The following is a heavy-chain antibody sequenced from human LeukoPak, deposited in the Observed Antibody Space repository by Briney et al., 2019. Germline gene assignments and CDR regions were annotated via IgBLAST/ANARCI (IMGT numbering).Heavy chain of an antibody. V-gene: IGHV3-48*01. J-gene: IGHJ4*02. CDR1: GFTFSSYS. D-gene: IGHD6-13*01. CDR2: IHDGGSPI. Sequence: GGSLRLSCAASGFTFSSYSMTWVRQAPGKGLEWISYIHDGGSPIYYADSVKGRFSVSRDNAKNSLYLQMNSLRAEDTAVYYCARGGSSWFSYWGQGTLVTVSS. CDR3: ARGGSSWFSY.